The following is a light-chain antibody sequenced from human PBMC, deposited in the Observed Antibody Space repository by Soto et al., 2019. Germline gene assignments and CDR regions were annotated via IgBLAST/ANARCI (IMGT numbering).Light chain of an antibody. CDR3: QQSYTTPRT. J-gene: IGKJ1*01. V-gene: IGKV1-39*01. CDR1: QSISSY. Sequence: DIEMTQSPSSLSASVGDRVTITCRASQSISSYLNWYQQKPGNAPNLLIYATSTLQSGVPSRFSAYGSETDFTLTISNLQAEDFATYYCQQSYTTPRTVGQGTKVDIK. CDR2: ATS.